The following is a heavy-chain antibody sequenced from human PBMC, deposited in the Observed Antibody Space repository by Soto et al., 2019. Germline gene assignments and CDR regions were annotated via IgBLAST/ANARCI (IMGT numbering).Heavy chain of an antibody. CDR1: GYSFTDYH. J-gene: IGHJ6*02. CDR2: INPKSGGT. Sequence: ASVKVSCKASGYSFTDYHIHWVRQAPGQGLEWLGRINPKSGGTSTAQKFQGWVTMTTDTSISTASMELTRLTSDDTAIYYCARGDSTDCSNGVCSFFYNHDMDVWGQGATVTV. CDR3: ARGDSTDCSNGVCSFFYNHDMDV. V-gene: IGHV1-2*04. D-gene: IGHD2-8*01.